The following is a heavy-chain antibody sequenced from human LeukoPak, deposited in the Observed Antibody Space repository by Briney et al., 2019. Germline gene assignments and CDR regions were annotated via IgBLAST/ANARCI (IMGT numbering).Heavy chain of an antibody. Sequence: GGSLRLSCAASGFTFSSYWMSWVRQAPGKGLEWVANIKQDGSERYYVDSVKGRFTISRDNAKNSLYLQMNSLRAEDTAVYYCAREADTAMASFDYWGQGTLVTVSS. CDR1: GFTFSSYW. CDR3: AREADTAMASFDY. D-gene: IGHD5-18*01. CDR2: IKQDGSER. J-gene: IGHJ4*02. V-gene: IGHV3-7*01.